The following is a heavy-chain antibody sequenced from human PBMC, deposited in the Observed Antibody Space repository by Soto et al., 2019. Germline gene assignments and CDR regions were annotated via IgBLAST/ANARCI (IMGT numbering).Heavy chain of an antibody. D-gene: IGHD3-10*01. CDR3: AKPAYGSGSYYNDAFDI. Sequence: EVQLLESGGGLVQPGGSLRLSCAASGFTFSSYAMSWVRQAPGKGLEWVSAISGSGGSTYYADSVKGRFTISRDNSKNTLYLQMNSLRAEDTAVYYCAKPAYGSGSYYNDAFDIWDQGTMVTVSS. J-gene: IGHJ3*02. V-gene: IGHV3-23*01. CDR2: ISGSGGST. CDR1: GFTFSSYA.